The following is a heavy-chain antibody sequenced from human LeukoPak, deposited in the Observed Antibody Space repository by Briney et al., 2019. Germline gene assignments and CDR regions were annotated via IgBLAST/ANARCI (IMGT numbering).Heavy chain of an antibody. J-gene: IGHJ4*02. Sequence: SETLSLTCAVYGGSFSGYYWSWIRQPPGKGLEWIGEINHSGSANYNPSLKSRVTISVDTSKNQFSLKLSSVTAADTAVYYCARVVGATDYWGQGTLVTVSS. CDR3: ARVVGATDY. CDR2: INHSGSA. V-gene: IGHV4-34*01. D-gene: IGHD1-26*01. CDR1: GGSFSGYY.